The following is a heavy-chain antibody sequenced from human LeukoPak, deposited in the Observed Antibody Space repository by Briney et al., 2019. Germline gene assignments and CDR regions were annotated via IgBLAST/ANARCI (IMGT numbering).Heavy chain of an antibody. Sequence: PGGSLRLSCAASGFTFSSSSMSWVRQAPGKGLEWVSVISGSGGSTDYADSVKGRFTNSRDNSKNTLYLQINSLRAEDTAVYYCAKGSGWYVWGQGTLVTVSS. CDR2: ISGSGGST. J-gene: IGHJ4*02. V-gene: IGHV3-23*01. CDR3: AKGSGWYV. D-gene: IGHD6-19*01. CDR1: GFTFSSSS.